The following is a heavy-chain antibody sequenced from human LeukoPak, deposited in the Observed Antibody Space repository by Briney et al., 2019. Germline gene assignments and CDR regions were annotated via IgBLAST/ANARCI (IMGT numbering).Heavy chain of an antibody. CDR3: ARDDHSPYYYDSSGRNWFDP. CDR1: GYTFTSYG. Sequence: ASVKVSCKASGYTFTSYGISWVRQTPGQGLEWMGWISAYNGNTNYAQKLQGRVTMTTDTSTSTAYMELSRLRSDDTAVYYCARDDHSPYYYDSSGRNWFDPWGQGTLVTVSS. CDR2: ISAYNGNT. V-gene: IGHV1-18*01. D-gene: IGHD3-22*01. J-gene: IGHJ5*02.